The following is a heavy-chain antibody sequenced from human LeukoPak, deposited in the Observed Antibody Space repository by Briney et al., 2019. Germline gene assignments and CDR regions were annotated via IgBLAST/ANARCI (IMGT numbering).Heavy chain of an antibody. CDR3: ARDDRAGATVFDY. CDR2: ISSSGSTI. J-gene: IGHJ4*02. CDR1: GFTFSSYE. Sequence: GGSLRLSCAAAGFTFSSYEMNWVRQAPGKGLEWISYISSSGSTIYYADSVKGRFTISRDNAKNSLYLQMNSLRAEDTAVYYCARDDRAGATVFDYWGQGTLVTVSS. V-gene: IGHV3-48*03. D-gene: IGHD1-26*01.